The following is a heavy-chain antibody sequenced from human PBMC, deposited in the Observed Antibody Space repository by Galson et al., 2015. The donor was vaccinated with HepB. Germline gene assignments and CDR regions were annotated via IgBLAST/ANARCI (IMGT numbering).Heavy chain of an antibody. D-gene: IGHD6-13*01. V-gene: IGHV3-15*01. CDR1: GFTFSNAW. J-gene: IGHJ6*02. CDR2: IKSKTDGGTT. CDR3: TTVRNSSSWYDYYYYGMGV. Sequence: SLRLSCAASGFTFSNAWMSWVRQAPGKGLEWVGRIKSKTDGGTTDYAAPVKGRFTISRDDSKNTLYLQMNSLKTEDTAVYYCTTVRNSSSWYDYYYYGMGVWGQGTTVTVSS.